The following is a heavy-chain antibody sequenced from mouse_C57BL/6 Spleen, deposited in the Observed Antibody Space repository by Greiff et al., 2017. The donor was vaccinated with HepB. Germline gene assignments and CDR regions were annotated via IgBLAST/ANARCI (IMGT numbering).Heavy chain of an antibody. CDR2: IDPSDRYT. D-gene: IGHD4-1*01. CDR3: ARAGEGRVFDD. CDR1: GYTFTSYW. J-gene: IGHJ2*01. Sequence: QVQLQQPGAELVKPGASVKLSCKASGYTFTSYWMQWVKQRPGQGLEWIGEIDPSDRYTNYNQKFQGKATLTVATSSSTAYMQLSSLTSEDSAVYYCARAGEGRVFDDWGQGTTLTVSS. V-gene: IGHV1-50*01.